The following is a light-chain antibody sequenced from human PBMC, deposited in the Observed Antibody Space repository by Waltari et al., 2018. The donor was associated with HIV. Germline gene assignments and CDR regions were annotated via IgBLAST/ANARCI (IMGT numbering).Light chain of an antibody. CDR3: QQYDSDPS. Sequence: DIHLTQSPSTLSAFVGDRVTITCRASRDVNNWLAWYQQKPGIAPKLLLHKASALENGVSSRFSGSGSGTEFTLIIDSLEPDDFATYYCQQYDSDPSFGQGTRLEMK. V-gene: IGKV1-5*03. CDR1: RDVNNW. CDR2: KAS. J-gene: IGKJ5*01.